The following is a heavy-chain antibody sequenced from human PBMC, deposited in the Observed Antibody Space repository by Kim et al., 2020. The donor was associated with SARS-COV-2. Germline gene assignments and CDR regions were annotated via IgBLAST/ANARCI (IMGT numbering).Heavy chain of an antibody. CDR3: ARGGSGSLRGGPFDP. CDR1: GYTFTGYY. V-gene: IGHV1-2*06. J-gene: IGHJ5*02. D-gene: IGHD6-19*01. Sequence: ASVKVSCKASGYTFTGYYMHWVRQAPGQGLEWMGRINPNSGGTNYAQKFQGRVTMTRDTSISTAYMELSRLRSDDTAVYYCARGGSGSLRGGPFDPWGQGTLVTVSS. CDR2: INPNSGGT.